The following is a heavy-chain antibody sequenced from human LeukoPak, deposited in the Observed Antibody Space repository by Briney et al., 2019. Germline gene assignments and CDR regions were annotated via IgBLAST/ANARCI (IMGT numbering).Heavy chain of an antibody. J-gene: IGHJ4*02. D-gene: IGHD6-19*01. CDR2: VDPEDGET. Sequence: ASVKVPCKVSGYTFTDYYMHWVQQAPGKGLEWMGLVDPEDGETIYAEKFQGRVTITADTSTDTAYMELSSLRSEDTAVYYCATGGSIAVAGTDYWGQGTLVTVSS. CDR1: GYTFTDYY. CDR3: ATGGSIAVAGTDY. V-gene: IGHV1-69-2*01.